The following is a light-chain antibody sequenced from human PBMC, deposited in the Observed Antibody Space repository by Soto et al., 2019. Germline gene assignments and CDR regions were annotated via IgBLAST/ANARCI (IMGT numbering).Light chain of an antibody. J-gene: IGLJ1*01. V-gene: IGLV2-8*01. CDR2: EVN. CDR1: SSDVGGYNY. Sequence: QSVLTEPPAASVSPGRSVAISCTGTSSDVGGYNYVSWYQQHPGKAPKLMIYEVNKRPSGVPDRFSGSKSGNTASLTVSGLQAEDEADYYCSSYAGSSNVFGTGTKVTV. CDR3: SSYAGSSNV.